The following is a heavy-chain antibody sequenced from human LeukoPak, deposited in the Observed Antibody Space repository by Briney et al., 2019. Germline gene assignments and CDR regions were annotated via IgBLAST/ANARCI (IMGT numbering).Heavy chain of an antibody. V-gene: IGHV3-33*01. CDR3: ARTTNRYSGYGGFNY. Sequence: PGGSLRLSCTVSGFTFSNFGFHWVRQAPGKGLEWVAVIWYDGSNKYYADSVKGRFTISRDNSKNTLYLQMNSLRAEDTAVYYCARTTNRYSGYGGFNYWGQGTLVTVSS. D-gene: IGHD5-12*01. CDR1: GFTFSNFG. CDR2: IWYDGSNK. J-gene: IGHJ4*02.